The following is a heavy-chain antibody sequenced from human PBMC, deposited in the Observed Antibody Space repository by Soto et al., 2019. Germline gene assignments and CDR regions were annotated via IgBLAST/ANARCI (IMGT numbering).Heavy chain of an antibody. CDR2: IKQDGSEK. CDR1: GFTFSSYW. J-gene: IGHJ6*02. Sequence: GGSLRLSCAASGFTFSSYWMSWVRQAPGKGLEWVANIKQDGSEKYYVDSVKGRFTISRDNAKNSLYLQMNSLRAEDTAVYYCARYSSYVLPYYYYGMDVWGQGTTVTVSS. D-gene: IGHD4-4*01. V-gene: IGHV3-7*01. CDR3: ARYSSYVLPYYYYGMDV.